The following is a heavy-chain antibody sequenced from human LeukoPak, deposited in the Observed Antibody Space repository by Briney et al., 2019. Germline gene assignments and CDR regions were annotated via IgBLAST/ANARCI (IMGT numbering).Heavy chain of an antibody. V-gene: IGHV1-69*02. Sequence: SVKVSCKASGGTFSSYTISWVRQAPGQGLEWMGRIIPILGIANYAQKFQGRVTITADKSTSTAYMELSSLRSEDTAVYYCPASEMTTVVPRGFDYWGQGTLVTVSS. CDR1: GGTFSSYT. CDR2: IIPILGIA. J-gene: IGHJ4*02. CDR3: PASEMTTVVPRGFDY. D-gene: IGHD4-23*01.